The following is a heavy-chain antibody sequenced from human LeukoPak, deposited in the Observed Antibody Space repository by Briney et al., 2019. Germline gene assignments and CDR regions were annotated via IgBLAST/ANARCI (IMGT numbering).Heavy chain of an antibody. CDR1: GXSFGTYG. Sequence: GGSLRLSCAASGXSFGTYGMNWVRQAPGKGQEWVAVIWYDGSKKNYADSLKGRFTISRDNSKNTLFLEMNSLRAEDTAVYYCARVDCTGGSCRPYHYYGMDVWGQGTTVTVSS. J-gene: IGHJ6*02. D-gene: IGHD2-15*01. CDR2: IWYDGSKK. V-gene: IGHV3-33*01. CDR3: ARVDCTGGSCRPYHYYGMDV.